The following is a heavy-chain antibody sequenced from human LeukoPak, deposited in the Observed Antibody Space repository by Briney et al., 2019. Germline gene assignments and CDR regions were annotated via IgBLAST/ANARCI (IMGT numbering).Heavy chain of an antibody. V-gene: IGHV4-31*03. J-gene: IGHJ5*02. D-gene: IGHD2-15*01. CDR1: GGSISSGGYY. CDR3: ARGADCSGGSCYPGNWFDP. CDR2: IYRSGST. Sequence: PSQTLSLTCTVSGGSISSGGYYWSWIRQHPGKGLEWIGYIYRSGSTYYNPSLKSRVTISVDTSKNQFSLKLSSVTAADTAVYYCARGADCSGGSCYPGNWFDPWGQGTLVTVSS.